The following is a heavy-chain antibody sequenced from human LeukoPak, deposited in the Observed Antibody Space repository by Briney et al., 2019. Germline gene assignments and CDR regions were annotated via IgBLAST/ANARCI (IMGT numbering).Heavy chain of an antibody. Sequence: PSETLSLTCTVSGGSISGRSYYWGWIRQPPGKGLEWIGSIYYSGSTYYNPSLKSRVTISVDTSKNQFSLKLSSVTAADTAVYYCARNYGGNRRPPNFDCWGQGTLVTVSS. CDR1: GGSISGRSYY. J-gene: IGHJ4*02. CDR2: IYYSGST. CDR3: ARNYGGNRRPPNFDC. D-gene: IGHD4-23*01. V-gene: IGHV4-39*01.